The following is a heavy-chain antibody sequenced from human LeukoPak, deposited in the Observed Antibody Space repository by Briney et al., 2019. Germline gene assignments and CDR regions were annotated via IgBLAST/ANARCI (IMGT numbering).Heavy chain of an antibody. V-gene: IGHV3-74*01. CDR3: ARGDVWLDP. J-gene: IGHJ5*02. CDR2: INSDGSST. CDR1: GSTFTNYW. Sequence: PGGSLRLSCAASGSTFTNYWMFWVRQAPGKGLVWVSRINSDGSSTDYADSVKGRFTISRDNGKNTLYLQMNSLRVEDTAVYYCARGDVWLDPWGQGTLVTVSS.